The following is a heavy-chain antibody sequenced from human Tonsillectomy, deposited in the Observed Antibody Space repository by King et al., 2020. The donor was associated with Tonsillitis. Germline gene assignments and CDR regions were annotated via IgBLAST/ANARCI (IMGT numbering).Heavy chain of an antibody. CDR2: ISWNSGRI. CDR3: VKGTGGYPMNWLDP. Sequence: VQLVASGCGLVPPGRSLRLSCAASGFTFADYAMHWVRQAPGKGLEWVSGISWNSGRIGYADSVKGRFTISSDNAKKSLYLQMNSLRAEDTALYYCVKGTGGYPMNWLDPWGQGTLVTVSS. D-gene: IGHD3-10*01. V-gene: IGHV3-9*01. CDR1: GFTFADYA. J-gene: IGHJ5*02.